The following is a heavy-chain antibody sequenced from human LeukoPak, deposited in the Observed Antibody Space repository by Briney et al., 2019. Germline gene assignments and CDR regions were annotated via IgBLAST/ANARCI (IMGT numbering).Heavy chain of an antibody. V-gene: IGHV4-31*11. Sequence: PSETLSLTCAVYGGSFSGYYWSWIRQHPGKGLEWIGYIYYSGSTYYNPSLKSRVTISVDTSKNQFSLKLSSVTAADTAVYYCAMTVVPAAIGYWGQGTLVTVSS. CDR1: GGSFSGYY. CDR2: IYYSGST. J-gene: IGHJ4*02. D-gene: IGHD2-2*02. CDR3: AMTVVPAAIGY.